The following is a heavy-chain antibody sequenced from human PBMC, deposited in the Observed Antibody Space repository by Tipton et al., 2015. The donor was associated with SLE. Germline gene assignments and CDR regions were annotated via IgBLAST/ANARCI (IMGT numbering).Heavy chain of an antibody. CDR1: GGSISSYY. V-gene: IGHV4-4*07. D-gene: IGHD3-3*01. Sequence: GLVKPSETLSLTCSVSGGSISSYYWSWIRQPAGKGLEWIGRIYTSGSTNYNPSLKSRVTISVDTSKNQFSLKLSSVTAADTAVYYCARTQLRVSPNAFDIWGQGTMVTVSS. CDR3: ARTQLRVSPNAFDI. J-gene: IGHJ3*02. CDR2: IYTSGST.